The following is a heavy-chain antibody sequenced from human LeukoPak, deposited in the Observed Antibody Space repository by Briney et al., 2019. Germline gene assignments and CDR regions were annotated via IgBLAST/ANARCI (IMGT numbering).Heavy chain of an antibody. CDR1: GYSFTSYW. J-gene: IGHJ3*02. CDR2: IYPGDSDT. D-gene: IGHD6-13*01. CDR3: ARETSRAPVHEDAFDI. Sequence: GESLKISCKGSGYSFTSYWIGWVRQMPGKGLEWMGIIYPGDSDTRYSPSFQGQVTISADKSISTAYLQWSSLKASDTAMYYCARETSRAPVHEDAFDIWGQGTMVTVSS. V-gene: IGHV5-51*01.